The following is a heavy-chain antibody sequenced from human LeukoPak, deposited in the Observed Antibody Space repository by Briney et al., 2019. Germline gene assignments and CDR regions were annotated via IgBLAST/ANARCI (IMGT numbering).Heavy chain of an antibody. D-gene: IGHD2-2*01. J-gene: IGHJ1*01. V-gene: IGHV3-23*01. Sequence: PGGSLRLSCAASGFTFSSFAMSWVRQTPGKGLEWVSAIGASGVSTYHADSVKGRFTISRDNSKNTLYLQMNNLRAEDTAVYHCAKDLRGRIVPAVFESFHYCGQGTLVTVSS. CDR1: GFTFSSFA. CDR2: IGASGVST. CDR3: AKDLRGRIVPAVFESFHY.